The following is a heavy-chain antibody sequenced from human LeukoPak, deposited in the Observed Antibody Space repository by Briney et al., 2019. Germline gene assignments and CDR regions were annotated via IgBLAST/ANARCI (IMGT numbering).Heavy chain of an antibody. V-gene: IGHV1-8*02. D-gene: IGHD6-13*01. Sequence: ASVKVSCKASGYTFTSYAMNWVRQATGQGLEWMGWMNPNSGNTGYAQKFQGRVTMTRDTSISTAYMELSSLRSEDTAVYYCARRYSSPYAFDIWGQGTMVTVSS. CDR2: MNPNSGNT. CDR3: ARRYSSPYAFDI. J-gene: IGHJ3*02. CDR1: GYTFTSYA.